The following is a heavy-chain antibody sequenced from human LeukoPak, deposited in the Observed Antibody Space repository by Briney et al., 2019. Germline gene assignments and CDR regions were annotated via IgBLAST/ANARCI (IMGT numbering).Heavy chain of an antibody. CDR1: GFTFDDYA. CDR3: TKDSVAMVTTSDY. D-gene: IGHD5-18*01. Sequence: PGGSPRLSCAASGFTFDDYAMSWVRQAPGKGLEWVSGISWNSGIIGYADSVKGRFTTSRDNAKNSLYLQMNSLRPEDTALYYCTKDSVAMVTTSDYWGQGTLVTVSS. V-gene: IGHV3-9*01. J-gene: IGHJ4*02. CDR2: ISWNSGII.